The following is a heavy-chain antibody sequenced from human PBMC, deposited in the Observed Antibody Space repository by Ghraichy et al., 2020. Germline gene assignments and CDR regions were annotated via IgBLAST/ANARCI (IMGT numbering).Heavy chain of an antibody. D-gene: IGHD3-16*01. CDR2: IHYSGAT. V-gene: IGHV4-34*01. CDR1: GGSFSGYH. Sequence: SETLSLTFAVYGGSFSGYHWTWIRQPPGKGLEWIGEIHYSGATKYNMSLESRVAISVDASKSQFSLTLDSVTAADTAVYYCARGFRGYLNWGGPKGYYYYYMDVWDKGTTVSVSS. J-gene: IGHJ6*03. CDR3: ARGFRGYLNWGGPKGYYYYYMDV.